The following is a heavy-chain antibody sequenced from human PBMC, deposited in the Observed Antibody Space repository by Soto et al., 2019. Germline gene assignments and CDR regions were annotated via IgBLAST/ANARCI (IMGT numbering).Heavy chain of an antibody. CDR1: GFSLTTSGVG. D-gene: IGHD3-10*02. CDR3: AHGLVRTGFVFVATSAAYFDY. Sequence: QITLNESGPTQVKPRQTLTLTCTFSGFSLTTSGVGVGWIRQSPGKAPEWLALIYWDDDKRYSPSLKSRLTGTKDTAYNQVVVAVVNLYAVGRATYYCAHGLVRTGFVFVATSAAYFDYWGQGTPVAVSS. J-gene: IGHJ4*02. CDR2: IYWDDDK. V-gene: IGHV2-5*02.